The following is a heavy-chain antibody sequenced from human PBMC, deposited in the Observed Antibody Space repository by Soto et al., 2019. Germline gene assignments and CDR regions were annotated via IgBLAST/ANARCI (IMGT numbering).Heavy chain of an antibody. Sequence: QVQLQESGPGLVKPSETLSLTCSVSGGSITSHYCSWFRQPPGKGLEWIGYIHHCGSTSYNPSLKSRVTMSVDTSKTHFSLKVNSVTAADTALYYCARQGFGQLHGLVDVWGPGTTVTVSS. CDR3: ARQGFGQLHGLVDV. CDR2: IHHCGST. D-gene: IGHD3-10*01. J-gene: IGHJ6*02. V-gene: IGHV4-59*08. CDR1: GGSITSHY.